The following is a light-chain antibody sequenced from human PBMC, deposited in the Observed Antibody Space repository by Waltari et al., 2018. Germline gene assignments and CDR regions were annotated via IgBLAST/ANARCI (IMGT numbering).Light chain of an antibody. CDR2: TAS. CDR3: QQYYTYPYT. J-gene: IGKJ2*01. Sequence: IQLTQSPSTLSASLGDRVTLTCRASRSIRTWFAWYQQKLGKAPKLLIYTASTLEGGVPSRFSGSGSETEFTLTITSLQPDDFATYYCQQYYTYPYTFGQGTKLEIK. V-gene: IGKV1-5*03. CDR1: RSIRTW.